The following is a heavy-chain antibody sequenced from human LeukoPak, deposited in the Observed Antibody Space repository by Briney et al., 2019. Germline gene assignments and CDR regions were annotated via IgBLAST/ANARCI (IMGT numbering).Heavy chain of an antibody. Sequence: SETLSLTCTVSGGSISSSGYYWGWIRQPPGKGLEWSGSIYYSGTTYYNPSLKSRITVSVDTSKNQFFLNLTSVTAADTAVYHCARLGGTMKLSFSWGQGTQVTVSS. CDR1: GGSISSSGYY. D-gene: IGHD3-22*01. V-gene: IGHV4-39*01. CDR2: IYYSGTT. J-gene: IGHJ5*02. CDR3: ARLGGTMKLSFS.